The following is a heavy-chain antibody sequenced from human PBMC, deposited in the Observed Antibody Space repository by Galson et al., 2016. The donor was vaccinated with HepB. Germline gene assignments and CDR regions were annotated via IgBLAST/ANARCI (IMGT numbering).Heavy chain of an antibody. Sequence: SLRLSCAASGFTFSSYSMNWVRQAPGKGLEWVSYIRSSSNTIYYADSVKGRFTISRDNAKNSLFLQMNSLRAEDTAVYYCAKSPLMFFGELLGYFQHWGQGTLVTVSS. CDR2: IRSSSNTI. CDR1: GFTFSSYS. D-gene: IGHD3-10*01. J-gene: IGHJ1*01. CDR3: AKSPLMFFGELLGYFQH. V-gene: IGHV3-48*01.